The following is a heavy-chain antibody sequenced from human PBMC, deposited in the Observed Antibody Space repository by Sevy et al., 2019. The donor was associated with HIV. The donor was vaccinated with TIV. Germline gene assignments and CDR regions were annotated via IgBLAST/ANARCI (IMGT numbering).Heavy chain of an antibody. CDR1: GFTFYTHA. D-gene: IGHD3-22*01. Sequence: GGSLRLSCAASGFTFYTHAMTWVRQAPGKGLEWVSVISGPGLSTYYADSVKGRFTISRDNSKNTLYLQMNSLRADDTATYYCAKALNPALESMIEVVLRTLKGFDVWGQGTMVTVSS. V-gene: IGHV3-23*01. J-gene: IGHJ3*01. CDR3: AKALNPALESMIEVVLRTLKGFDV. CDR2: ISGPGLST.